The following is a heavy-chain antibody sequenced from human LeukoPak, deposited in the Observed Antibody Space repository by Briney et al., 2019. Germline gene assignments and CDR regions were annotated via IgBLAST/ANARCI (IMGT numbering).Heavy chain of an antibody. V-gene: IGHV3-30*02. D-gene: IGHD6-6*01. Sequence: GGSLRLSCAASGFTFSSYGMHWVRQAPGKGLEWVAFIRYDGSNKYYADSVKGRFTISRDNAKNSLYLQMSSLRVEDTAVYYCTRDPRHFDSCGQGTLVTVSS. CDR2: IRYDGSNK. CDR1: GFTFSSYG. CDR3: TRDPRHFDS. J-gene: IGHJ5*01.